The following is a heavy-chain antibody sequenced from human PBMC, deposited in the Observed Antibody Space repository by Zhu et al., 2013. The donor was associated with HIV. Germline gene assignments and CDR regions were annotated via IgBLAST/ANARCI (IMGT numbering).Heavy chain of an antibody. J-gene: IGHJ4*02. Sequence: QVQLQESGPRLMRPSETLSLNCSVSGYSITSGYYWGWIRQPPGKGLEWVGTFYYTGNKFQNPALKSRVTMSVDTSENQFSPKLSSVIAADTALYYCVGTSGFDHRYYFDFWGQGIFVTVSS. V-gene: IGHV4-38-2*02. CDR2: FYYTGNK. D-gene: IGHD3-3*01. CDR1: GYSITSGYY. CDR3: VGTSGFDHRYYFDF.